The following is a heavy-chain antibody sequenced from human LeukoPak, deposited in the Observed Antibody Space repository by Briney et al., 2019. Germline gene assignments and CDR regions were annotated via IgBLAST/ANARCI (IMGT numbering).Heavy chain of an antibody. Sequence: ASVKVSCKASGYTFTSYYMHWVRQAPGQGLEWMGIVNPSGGSTSYAQKFQGRVTMTRDMSTSTVYMELSSLRSEDTAVYYCARNPRADAFDIWGQGTMVTVSS. J-gene: IGHJ3*02. CDR2: VNPSGGST. CDR3: ARNPRADAFDI. D-gene: IGHD3-10*01. CDR1: GYTFTSYY. V-gene: IGHV1-46*01.